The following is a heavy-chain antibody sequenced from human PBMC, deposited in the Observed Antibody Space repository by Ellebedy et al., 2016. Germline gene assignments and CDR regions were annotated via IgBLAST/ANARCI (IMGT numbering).Heavy chain of an antibody. CDR3: ARGIVLMVYGVLVPPDY. CDR2: IYTSGST. Sequence: SETLSLTXTVSGGSISSGSYYWSWIRQPAGKGLEWIGRIYTSGSTNYNPSLKSRVTMSVDTSKNQFSLKLSSVTAADTAVYYCARGIVLMVYGVLVPPDYWGQGTLVTVSS. J-gene: IGHJ4*02. CDR1: GGSISSGSYY. V-gene: IGHV4-61*02. D-gene: IGHD2-8*01.